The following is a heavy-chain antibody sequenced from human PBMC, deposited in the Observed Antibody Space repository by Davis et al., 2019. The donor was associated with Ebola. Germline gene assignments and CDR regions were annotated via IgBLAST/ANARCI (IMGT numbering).Heavy chain of an antibody. CDR3: AREGYTGYVRISGSYYADY. Sequence: GGSLRLSCAASGFTFSSFRMHWVRQAPGKGLEWVSYISSTSRTMYYADSVKGRSTISRDNAKNSVYLQLNSLTDEDTAVYYCAREGYTGYVRISGSYYADYWGQGTLVTVSS. CDR2: ISSTSRTM. J-gene: IGHJ4*02. V-gene: IGHV3-48*02. CDR1: GFTFSSFR. D-gene: IGHD5-12*01.